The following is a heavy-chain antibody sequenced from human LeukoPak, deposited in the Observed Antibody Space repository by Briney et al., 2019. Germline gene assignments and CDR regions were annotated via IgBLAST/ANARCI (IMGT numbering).Heavy chain of an antibody. J-gene: IGHJ4*02. Sequence: GGSLRLSCAASGFTFSSYAMHWVRQAPGKGLEWVAVISYDGSNKYYADSVKGRFTISRDSSKNTLYLQMNSLRAEDTAVYYCARDPEGTAMVYFDYWGQGTLVTVSS. V-gene: IGHV3-30*04. D-gene: IGHD5-18*01. CDR3: ARDPEGTAMVYFDY. CDR1: GFTFSSYA. CDR2: ISYDGSNK.